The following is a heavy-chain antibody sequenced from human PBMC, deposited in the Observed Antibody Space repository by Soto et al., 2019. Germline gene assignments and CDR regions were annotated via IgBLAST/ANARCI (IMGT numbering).Heavy chain of an antibody. CDR3: ARLNILTGFFDY. Sequence: SETLSLTCTVSGGSISSYCWSWIRQPPGKGLEWIGYIYYSGSTNYNPSLKSRVTISVDTSKNQFSLKLSSVTAADTAVYYCARLNILTGFFDYWGQGTPVTVSS. V-gene: IGHV4-59*01. J-gene: IGHJ4*02. CDR2: IYYSGST. CDR1: GGSISSYC. D-gene: IGHD3-9*01.